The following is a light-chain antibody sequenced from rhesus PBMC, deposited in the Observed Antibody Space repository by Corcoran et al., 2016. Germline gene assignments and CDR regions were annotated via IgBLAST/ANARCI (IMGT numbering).Light chain of an antibody. V-gene: IGKV1-22*01. Sequence: DIQMTQSPSSLSASVGDKVTITCLASQGISSWLAWYQQKPGKAPKLLIFKASSLQSGVPSRFSGSGSGTDFTLTISSRQPEDVATYYCLQYSSSPYSFGQGTKVEIK. J-gene: IGKJ2*01. CDR2: KAS. CDR1: QGISSW. CDR3: LQYSSSPYS.